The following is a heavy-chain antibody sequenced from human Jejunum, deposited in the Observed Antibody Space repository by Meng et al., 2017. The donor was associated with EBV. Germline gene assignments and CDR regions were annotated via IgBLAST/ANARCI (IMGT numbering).Heavy chain of an antibody. Sequence: EVQLVESGGALVQPGGSLSLSCAASGFTFSTYWMHWVRQAPGKGLVWISRINENGRTTTYADSVKGRFTISRDNTKNTLYLQMNSLRAEDTAVYFCSRDLAGPYDDWGQGTLVTVSA. CDR1: GFTFSTYW. V-gene: IGHV3-74*01. J-gene: IGHJ4*02. CDR3: SRDLAGPYDD. CDR2: INENGRTT.